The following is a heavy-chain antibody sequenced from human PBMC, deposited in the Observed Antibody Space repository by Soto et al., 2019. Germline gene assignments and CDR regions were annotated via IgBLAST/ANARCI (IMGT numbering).Heavy chain of an antibody. CDR1: GFTFSSYW. D-gene: IGHD4-17*01. Sequence: EVQLVESGGGLDQPGGSLRLSCAASGFTFSSYWRDWVRQAPGTGLAWVSRINSDGSSTSYADSVKGRFTISRDNAKNTLYLQMNSLRAEDTAVYYCAREGYGDSYYYGMDVWGQGTTVTVSS. V-gene: IGHV3-74*01. J-gene: IGHJ6*02. CDR2: INSDGSST. CDR3: AREGYGDSYYYGMDV.